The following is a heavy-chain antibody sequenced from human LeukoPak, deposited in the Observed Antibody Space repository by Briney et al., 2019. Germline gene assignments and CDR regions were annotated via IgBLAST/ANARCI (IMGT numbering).Heavy chain of an antibody. D-gene: IGHD1-26*01. CDR3: ARDQEVGATTGDYFDY. CDR1: GFTFSTYA. J-gene: IGHJ4*02. V-gene: IGHV3-20*04. CDR2: INWNGGST. Sequence: GGTLRLSCAASGFTFSTYAMSWVRQAPGKGLEWVSGINWNGGSTGYADSVKGRFTISRDNAKNSLYLQMNSLRAEDTALYYCARDQEVGATTGDYFDYWGQGTLVTVSS.